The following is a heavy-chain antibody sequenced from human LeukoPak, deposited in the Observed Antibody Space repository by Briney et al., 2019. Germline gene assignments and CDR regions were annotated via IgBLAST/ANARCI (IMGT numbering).Heavy chain of an antibody. D-gene: IGHD6-13*01. Sequence: SETLSLTCTVSGYSITSDYYWGWRRQPPGKGLEWIGNIYYSGSTNYNPSLKSRVTISVDTSKNQFSLKLSSVIAADTAVYYCARRALVGPIAAAGTDFDYGGQGTLVTVSS. V-gene: IGHV4-38-2*02. J-gene: IGHJ4*02. CDR3: ARRALVGPIAAAGTDFDY. CDR1: GYSITSDYY. CDR2: IYYSGST.